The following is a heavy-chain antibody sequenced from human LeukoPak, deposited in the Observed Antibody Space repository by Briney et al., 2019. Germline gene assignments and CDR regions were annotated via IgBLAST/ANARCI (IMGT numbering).Heavy chain of an antibody. CDR3: ARGGSGSYSNFDY. CDR1: GYSFTSYW. CDR2: IYPGDSDT. D-gene: IGHD3-10*01. V-gene: IGHV5-51*01. Sequence: GESLKISCKGSGYSFTSYWIGWVRQMPGKGLEWMGIIYPGDSDTRYSPPFQGRVTISADKSISTAYLQWSSLKASDTAMYYWARGGSGSYSNFDYWGQGTLVTVSS. J-gene: IGHJ4*02.